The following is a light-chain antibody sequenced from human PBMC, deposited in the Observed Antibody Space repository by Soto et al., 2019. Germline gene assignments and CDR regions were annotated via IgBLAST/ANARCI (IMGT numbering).Light chain of an antibody. Sequence: DIQMTQSPSTLSASVGDRVTITCRASQSINNWLAWYQQKPGKAPKLLIYDASSLKSGVPSRFRGSGSGTDFTLTINNLQPDDFATYYCQKYNSFLYTFGQGTKLEIK. V-gene: IGKV1-5*01. CDR3: QKYNSFLYT. J-gene: IGKJ2*01. CDR1: QSINNW. CDR2: DAS.